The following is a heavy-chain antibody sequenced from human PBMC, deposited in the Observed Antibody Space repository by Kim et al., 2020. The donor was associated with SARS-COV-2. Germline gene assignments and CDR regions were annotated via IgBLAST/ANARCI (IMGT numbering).Heavy chain of an antibody. V-gene: IGHV1-18*01. D-gene: IGHD3-10*01. Sequence: YAQKLTGRVTMTTDTSTSTAYMELRSLRSDDTAVYYCARGRYYYGSGPDYWGHGTLVTVSS. CDR3: ARGRYYYGSGPDY. J-gene: IGHJ4*01.